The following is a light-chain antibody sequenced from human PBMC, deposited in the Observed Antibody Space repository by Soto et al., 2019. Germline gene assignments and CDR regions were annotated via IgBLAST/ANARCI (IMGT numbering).Light chain of an antibody. V-gene: IGKV3-15*01. Sequence: EIVMTQSPATLSLSPGERATLSCRASQSINSNLAWYQQKPGQAPRLFMFRASSRATGIPARFSGSGSETEFNLTISSLQSEDFAVYYCQQYNNWPRATFGGWTKVDTK. CDR3: QQYNNWPRAT. J-gene: IGKJ4*01. CDR2: RAS. CDR1: QSINSN.